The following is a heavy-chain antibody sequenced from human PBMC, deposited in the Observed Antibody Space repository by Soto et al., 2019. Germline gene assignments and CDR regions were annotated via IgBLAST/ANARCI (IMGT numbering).Heavy chain of an antibody. CDR1: GYTFTGYY. Sequence: ASVKVSCKASGYTFTGYYMHWVRQAPGQGLEWMGWINPNSGGTNYAQKFQGWVTMTRDTSISTAYMELSRLRSDDTAVYYCASDRGAYTVTTFFDYWGQGTLLTVSS. CDR2: INPNSGGT. J-gene: IGHJ4*02. D-gene: IGHD4-17*01. V-gene: IGHV1-2*04. CDR3: ASDRGAYTVTTFFDY.